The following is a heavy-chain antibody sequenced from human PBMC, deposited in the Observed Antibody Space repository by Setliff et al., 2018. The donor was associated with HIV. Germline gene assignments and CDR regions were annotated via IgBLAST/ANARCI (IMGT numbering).Heavy chain of an antibody. D-gene: IGHD5-12*01. CDR1: ELTFSTHA. Sequence: GGSLRLSCAASELTFSTHAIHWVRQAPGKGLEWVAVISYDGTNKYYGDSVKGRFTISRDNAKNSLYLQMNSLRAEDTAVYYCARRSGYAEDYWGQGTLVTVSS. CDR2: ISYDGTNK. CDR3: ARRSGYAEDY. J-gene: IGHJ4*02. V-gene: IGHV3-30-3*01.